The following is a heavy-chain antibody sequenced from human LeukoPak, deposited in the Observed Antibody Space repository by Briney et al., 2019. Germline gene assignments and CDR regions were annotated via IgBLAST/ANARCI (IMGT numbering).Heavy chain of an antibody. Sequence: ASVKVSCTASGYTFTGYYMHWVRQAPGQGLEWMGWINPNSGGTNYAQKFQGRVTMTRDTSISTAYMELSRLRSDDTAVYYCARVTVVVAATATDFDYWGQGTLATVSS. V-gene: IGHV1-2*02. CDR3: ARVTVVVAATATDFDY. D-gene: IGHD2-15*01. J-gene: IGHJ4*02. CDR1: GYTFTGYY. CDR2: INPNSGGT.